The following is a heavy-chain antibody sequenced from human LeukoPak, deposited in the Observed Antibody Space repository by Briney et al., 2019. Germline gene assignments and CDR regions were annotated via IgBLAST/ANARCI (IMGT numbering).Heavy chain of an antibody. CDR1: GFTFGSYA. V-gene: IGHV3-23*01. D-gene: IGHD2-15*01. CDR3: AKGGYCSGGSCHTPADWFDP. CDR2: ISGSGGST. Sequence: GGSLRLSCAASGFTFGSYAMSWVRQAPGQGLEWVSAISGSGGSTYYADSVKGRFTISRDNSKNTLYLQMNSLRAEDTAVYYCAKGGYCSGGSCHTPADWFDPWGQGTLVTVSS. J-gene: IGHJ5*02.